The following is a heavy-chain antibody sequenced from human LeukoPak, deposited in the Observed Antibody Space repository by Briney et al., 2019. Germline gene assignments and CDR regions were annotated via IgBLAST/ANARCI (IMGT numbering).Heavy chain of an antibody. Sequence: SETLSLTCTVSGGSISSYYWSWIRQPPGKGLEWIGYIYYSGSTNYNPSLKSRVTISVDTSKNQFSLKLSSVTAADTAVYYCARRRDYGDYAIDYWGQGTLVTVSS. V-gene: IGHV4-59*08. J-gene: IGHJ4*02. CDR2: IYYSGST. D-gene: IGHD4-17*01. CDR1: GGSISSYY. CDR3: ARRRDYGDYAIDY.